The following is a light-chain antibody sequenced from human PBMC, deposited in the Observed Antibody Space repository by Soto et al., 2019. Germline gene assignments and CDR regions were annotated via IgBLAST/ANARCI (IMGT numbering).Light chain of an antibody. CDR1: QGISND. Sequence: DIQLTQSPSSLSASVGDRVTITCRVSQGISNDLGWYQQKPGKAPKRLIYAASSLQSGVPSRFSGSGSGTEFTLTISSLQPEDFATYYCLQHNSYPLTFGGGTKVDIK. CDR3: LQHNSYPLT. V-gene: IGKV1-17*01. CDR2: AAS. J-gene: IGKJ4*01.